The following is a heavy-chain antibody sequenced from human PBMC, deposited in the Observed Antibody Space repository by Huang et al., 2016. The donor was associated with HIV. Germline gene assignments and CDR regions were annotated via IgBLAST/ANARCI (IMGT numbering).Heavy chain of an antibody. J-gene: IGHJ6*02. CDR1: GYTFTYYY. CDR2: INPSVGST. CDR3: ARGYCSGGSCFRVRPVFNYRMDV. V-gene: IGHV1-46*01. D-gene: IGHD2-15*01. Sequence: QVQLVQSGAEVKKPGASVKVSCKTSGYTFTYYYIHWVRQAPGQGLEWMGLINPSVGSTKYAQRFQGRVTLTTDTSTSTVYMELSSLTSEDTALYYCARGYCSGGSCFRVRPVFNYRMDVWGQGTTVTVSS.